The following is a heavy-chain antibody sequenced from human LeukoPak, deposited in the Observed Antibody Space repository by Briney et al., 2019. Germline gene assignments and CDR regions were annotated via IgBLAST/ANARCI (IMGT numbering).Heavy chain of an antibody. CDR1: GYTFTSYN. J-gene: IGHJ4*02. CDR2: MNPNSGNT. Sequence: GASVKVSCKASGYTFTSYNINWVRQATGQGLEWMGWMNPNSGNTGYAQKFQGRVTMTRDTSISTAYMELSSLRSEDTAVYYCARRGTYSDYDRSIDYWGQGTLVTVSS. CDR3: ARRGTYSDYDRSIDY. V-gene: IGHV1-8*01. D-gene: IGHD4-11*01.